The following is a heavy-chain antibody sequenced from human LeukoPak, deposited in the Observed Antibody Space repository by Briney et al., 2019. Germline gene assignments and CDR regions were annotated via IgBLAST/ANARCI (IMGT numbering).Heavy chain of an antibody. CDR2: INHSGST. Sequence: SETLSLTCTVSGGSISSYYWSWIRQPPGKGLEWIGEINHSGSTNYNPSLKSRVTISVDTSKNQFSLKLSSVTAADTAVYYCARESSDYDSSGYIDYWGQGTLVTVSS. CDR1: GGSISSYY. CDR3: ARESSDYDSSGYIDY. J-gene: IGHJ4*02. V-gene: IGHV4-34*01. D-gene: IGHD3-22*01.